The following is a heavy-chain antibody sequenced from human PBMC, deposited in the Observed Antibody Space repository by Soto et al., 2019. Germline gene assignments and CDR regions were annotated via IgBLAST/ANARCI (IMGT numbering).Heavy chain of an antibody. J-gene: IGHJ4*02. CDR2: IYYSGST. CDR1: GDTFSGVNW. CDR3: ATEGRGDCGGDCYLDY. D-gene: IGHD2-21*02. V-gene: IGHV4-4*02. Sequence: SETLSLTCGVSGDTFSGVNWWSWVRQPPGKGLEWIGEIYYSGSTNLNPSLKSRVTISIDKSKNQFSLNLTRLTSDDTAVFYCATEGRGDCGGDCYLDYWGQGTPVTVSS.